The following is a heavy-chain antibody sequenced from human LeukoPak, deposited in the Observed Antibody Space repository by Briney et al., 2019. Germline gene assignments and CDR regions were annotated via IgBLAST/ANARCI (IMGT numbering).Heavy chain of an antibody. CDR3: ARERYSSSRGYFQH. V-gene: IGHV1-18*01. CDR2: ISAYNGNT. CDR1: GYTFTSYG. D-gene: IGHD6-13*01. J-gene: IGHJ1*01. Sequence: EASVKVSCKASGYTFTSYGISWVRQAPGQGLEWMGWISAYNGNTNYAQKLQGRVTMTTDTSTSTAYMELRSLRSDDTAVYYCARERYSSSRGYFQHWGQGTLVTVSS.